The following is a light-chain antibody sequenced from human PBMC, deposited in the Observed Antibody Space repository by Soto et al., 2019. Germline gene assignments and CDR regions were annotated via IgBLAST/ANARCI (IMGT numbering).Light chain of an antibody. V-gene: IGLV4-60*02. CDR1: SGHSSYI. CDR2: LERSGSY. J-gene: IGLJ2*01. CDR3: ETWDSNTRV. Sequence: QPVLTQSSSASASLGSSVKLTCTLSSGHSSYIIAWHQQQPGNAPRYLMKLERSGSYNKGSGVPDRFSGSSSGDDRYLPIYNLQFDDEADYYCETWDSNTRVFGGGTKVNVL.